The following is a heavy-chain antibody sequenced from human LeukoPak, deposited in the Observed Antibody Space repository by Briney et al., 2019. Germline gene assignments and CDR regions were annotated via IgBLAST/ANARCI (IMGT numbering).Heavy chain of an antibody. D-gene: IGHD2-2*01. CDR1: GFIFSSNW. Sequence: GGSLRLSCAASGFIFSSNWMHWVRQAPGKGLVWVSRINSDGSSTSYAGSVKGRFTISRDNAKNTLYLQMNSLRAEDTAVYYCARRVVVPAAPYYFDYWGQGTLVTVSS. V-gene: IGHV3-74*01. J-gene: IGHJ4*02. CDR3: ARRVVVPAAPYYFDY. CDR2: INSDGSST.